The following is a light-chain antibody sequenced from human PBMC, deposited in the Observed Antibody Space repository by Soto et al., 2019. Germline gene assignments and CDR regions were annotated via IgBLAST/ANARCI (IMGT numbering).Light chain of an antibody. Sequence: EIVLTQSPGTLSLSPGERATLSCRVSQSVNSNYLAWYQQKPGQAPRLLIYDTSNRATGIPARFSGSGSGTDFTLTISSLEPEDFAVYYCQQRSNWPRTFGQGTKLEIK. J-gene: IGKJ2*01. CDR3: QQRSNWPRT. CDR1: QSVNSN. V-gene: IGKV3-11*01. CDR2: DTS.